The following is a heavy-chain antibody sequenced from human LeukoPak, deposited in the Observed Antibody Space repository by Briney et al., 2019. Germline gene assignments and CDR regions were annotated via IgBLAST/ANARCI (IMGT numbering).Heavy chain of an antibody. Sequence: PGGSLRLSCAASGFTVSSNYMSWVRQAPGKGLEWVSVIYSGGSTYYADSVKGRFTISRDNSKNTLYLQMNSLRAEDTDVYYCARDGSWDGIDYWGQGTLVTVSS. V-gene: IGHV3-66*02. CDR3: ARDGSWDGIDY. D-gene: IGHD1-26*01. J-gene: IGHJ4*02. CDR2: IYSGGST. CDR1: GFTVSSNY.